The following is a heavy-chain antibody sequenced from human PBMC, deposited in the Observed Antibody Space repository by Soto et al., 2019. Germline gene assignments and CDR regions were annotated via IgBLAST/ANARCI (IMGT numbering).Heavy chain of an antibody. V-gene: IGHV4-30-2*01. CDR3: ASTDYYDSSGYSY. J-gene: IGHJ4*02. CDR1: GGSISSGGYS. Sequence: QLQLQESGSGLVKPSQTLSLTCAVSGGSISSGGYSWSWIRQPPGKGQEWIGYIYHSGSTYYNPSLKSRVTISVDRSKNQFSLKLSSVTAADTAVYYCASTDYYDSSGYSYWGQGTLVTVSS. CDR2: IYHSGST. D-gene: IGHD3-22*01.